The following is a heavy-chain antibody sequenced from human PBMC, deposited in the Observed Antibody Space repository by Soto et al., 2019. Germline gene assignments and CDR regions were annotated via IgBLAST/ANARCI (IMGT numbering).Heavy chain of an antibody. Sequence: SETLSLTCTVSGGSISSGGYYWSWIRQHPGKGLEWIGYIYYSGSSNYNPSLKSRVIMSVDTSKSQFSLQLTSVTAADTAVYYCAREAGLYTGSFYDYFDFWGQGILVTVSS. CDR3: AREAGLYTGSFYDYFDF. CDR2: IYYSGSS. V-gene: IGHV4-61*08. D-gene: IGHD1-26*01. CDR1: GGSISSGGYY. J-gene: IGHJ4*02.